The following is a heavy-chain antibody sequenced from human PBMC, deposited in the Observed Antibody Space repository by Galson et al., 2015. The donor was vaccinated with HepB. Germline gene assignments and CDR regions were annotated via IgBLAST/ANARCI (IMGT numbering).Heavy chain of an antibody. CDR3: ARDPYSGYDYVDY. V-gene: IGHV3-48*01. CDR1: GFTFSSYS. D-gene: IGHD5-12*01. Sequence: SLRLSCAASGFTFSSYSMNWVRQAPGKGLEWVSYISSSSSTIYYADSVKGRFTISRDNAKNSLYLQMNSLKAEDTAVYYCARDPYSGYDYVDYWGQGTLVTVSS. CDR2: ISSSSSTI. J-gene: IGHJ4*02.